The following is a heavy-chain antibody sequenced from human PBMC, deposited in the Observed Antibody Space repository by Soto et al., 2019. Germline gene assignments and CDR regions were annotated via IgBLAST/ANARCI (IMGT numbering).Heavy chain of an antibody. D-gene: IGHD2-21*01. Sequence: GESLKISCAASGFTFSSCWMSWVPQAPGKGLEWLANIKEDGSEKYYVDSLKGRFTISRDNAKNSLYVQMNSLRVEDTAVYYCARDPTGDPHYYYYGMDVWGQGTTVTVSS. CDR1: GFTFSSCW. J-gene: IGHJ6*02. CDR3: ARDPTGDPHYYYYGMDV. V-gene: IGHV3-7*01. CDR2: IKEDGSEK.